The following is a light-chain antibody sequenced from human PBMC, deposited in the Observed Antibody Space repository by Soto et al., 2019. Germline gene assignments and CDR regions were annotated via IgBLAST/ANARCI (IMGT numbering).Light chain of an antibody. J-gene: IGKJ3*01. CDR2: GAS. CDR1: QSVSSSY. V-gene: IGKV3-20*01. Sequence: EIVLTQSPGTLSLSPGERATLSCRASQSVSSSYLACYQQKPGEAPRLLIYGASSRATGIPDRFSGSGSGPNYTLTISRLEPEDFAVYYCQQYGSSPLFTFGPGTKVDIK. CDR3: QQYGSSPLFT.